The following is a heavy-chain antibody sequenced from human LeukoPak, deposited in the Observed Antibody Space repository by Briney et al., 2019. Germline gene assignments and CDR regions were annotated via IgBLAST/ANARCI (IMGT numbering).Heavy chain of an antibody. CDR3: AKSGDYGLDH. V-gene: IGHV3-33*06. J-gene: IGHJ4*02. Sequence: PGRSLRLSCAASGFTFSSFAMHWVRQAPGKGVEWVAIIWYNGSNKHFADSVKGRFTISRNNSKNTLYLQMNSLRAEDTAVYYCAKSGDYGLDHWGQGTLVSVSS. CDR2: IWYNGSNK. CDR1: GFTFSSFA. D-gene: IGHD4-17*01.